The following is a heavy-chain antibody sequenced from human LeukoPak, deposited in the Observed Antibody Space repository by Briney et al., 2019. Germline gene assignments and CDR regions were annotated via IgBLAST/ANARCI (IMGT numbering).Heavy chain of an antibody. CDR3: AKNGAGLSYDFWSGYHLDY. V-gene: IGHV3-23*01. Sequence: GGSLRLSCAASGFTFSGYAMTWVRQAPGKGLEWVSTIGVSGGSTFYADSVKGRFTNSRDNSKNTLYLQMNSLRVEDTAVYYCAKNGAGLSYDFWSGYHLDYWGQGTLVTVSS. J-gene: IGHJ4*02. CDR1: GFTFSGYA. D-gene: IGHD3-3*01. CDR2: IGVSGGST.